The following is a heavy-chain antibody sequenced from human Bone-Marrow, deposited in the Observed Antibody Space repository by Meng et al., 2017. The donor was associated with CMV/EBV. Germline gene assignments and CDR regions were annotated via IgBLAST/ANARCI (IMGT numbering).Heavy chain of an antibody. J-gene: IGHJ2*01. CDR2: TSGSSRYI. CDR1: GLVVTHNF. D-gene: IGHD2-2*01. V-gene: IGHV3-21*06. CDR3: ARDERACISSSCQGYGYFDI. Sequence: GGSLRLSCAASGLVVTHNFMAWVRQAPGKGLEWVSSTSGSSRYIYYADSVKGRFTISRDNAKNSLYLQMNSLRAEDTAVYYCARDERACISSSCQGYGYFDIWGRGTLVTVSS.